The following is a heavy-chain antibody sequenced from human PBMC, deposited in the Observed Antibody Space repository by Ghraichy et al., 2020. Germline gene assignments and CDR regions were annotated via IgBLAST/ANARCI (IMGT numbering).Heavy chain of an antibody. D-gene: IGHD1-26*01. V-gene: IGHV3-20*04. J-gene: IGHJ4*02. CDR2: INWNGDST. CDR1: GFTFDDHG. CDR3: ARDSRGRNGTYEGFDQ. Sequence: GGSLRLSCAASGFTFDDHGMSWVRQAAGKGLEWVSGINWNGDSTAYADSVKGRFTISRDNANNFLYLQMNSLRDDDTALYYCARDSRGRNGTYEGFDQRGQGNLVTVS.